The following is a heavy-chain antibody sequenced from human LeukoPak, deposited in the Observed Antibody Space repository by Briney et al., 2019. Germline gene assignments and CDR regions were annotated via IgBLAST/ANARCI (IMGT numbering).Heavy chain of an antibody. V-gene: IGHV4-59*11. J-gene: IGHJ4*02. CDR2: IYYSGST. CDR1: GGSISSHY. D-gene: IGHD3-3*01. CDR3: ARGRGYDFLSGSIPLDY. Sequence: SETLSLTCTVSGGSISSHYWSWIRQPPGKGLEWIGYIYYSGSTNYNPSLKSRVTISVDTSKNQFSLKLSSVTAADTAVYYCARGRGYDFLSGSIPLDYWGQGTLVTVYS.